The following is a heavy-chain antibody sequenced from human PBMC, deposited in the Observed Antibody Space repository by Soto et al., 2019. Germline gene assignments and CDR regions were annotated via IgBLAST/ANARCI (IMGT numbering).Heavy chain of an antibody. CDR2: IWYDGSNK. CDR1: GFTFSSYG. V-gene: IGHV3-33*01. D-gene: IGHD2-15*01. Sequence: GGSLRLSCAASGFTFSSYGMHWVRQAPGKGLEWVAVIWYDGSNKYYADSVKGRFTISRDNSKNTLYLQMNSLRAEDTAVYYCARVVQTGYCSGGSCYHPPPHNAFDIWGQGTMVTVSS. J-gene: IGHJ3*02. CDR3: ARVVQTGYCSGGSCYHPPPHNAFDI.